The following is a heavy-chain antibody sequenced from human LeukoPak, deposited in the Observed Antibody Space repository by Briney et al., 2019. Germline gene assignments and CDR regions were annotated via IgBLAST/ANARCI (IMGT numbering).Heavy chain of an antibody. V-gene: IGHV1-18*01. CDR2: ISGHNGNT. CDR1: GYTFTSYG. D-gene: IGHD2-21*02. J-gene: IGHJ5*02. Sequence: GASVKVSCKTSGYTFTSYGISWVRQAPGQGPEWMGWISGHNGNTNYAQKFQGKVTITADKSTSTAYMELSSLRSEDTAVYYCARTYCGGDCYSSRGWFDTWGQGTLVTVSS. CDR3: ARTYCGGDCYSSRGWFDT.